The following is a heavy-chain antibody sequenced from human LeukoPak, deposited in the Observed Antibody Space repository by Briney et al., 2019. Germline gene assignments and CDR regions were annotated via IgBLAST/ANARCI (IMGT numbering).Heavy chain of an antibody. Sequence: ASVKVSCKASGYTLTRYDINWVRQATGQGLEWMGWMNPNSGNTGYAQKFQGRVTMTRNTSISTAYMELSSLRSEDTAVYYCARGPGSGPDGINTKSEYYYFMDVWGKGTTVTVSS. V-gene: IGHV1-8*01. CDR1: GYTLTRYD. CDR2: MNPNSGNT. J-gene: IGHJ6*03. CDR3: ARGPGSGPDGINTKSEYYYFMDV. D-gene: IGHD6-19*01.